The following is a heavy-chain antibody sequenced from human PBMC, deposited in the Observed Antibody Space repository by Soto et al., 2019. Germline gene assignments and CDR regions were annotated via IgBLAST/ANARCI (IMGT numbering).Heavy chain of an antibody. D-gene: IGHD6-19*01. CDR3: ARRSSGWFTNLKFGYYFDY. V-gene: IGHV4-34*01. J-gene: IGHJ4*02. CDR2: INHSGST. CDR1: GGSFSCYY. Sequence: SETLSLTCAVYGGSFSCYYWSWIRQPPGKGLEWIGEINHSGSTNYNPSLKSRVTISVDTSKNQFSLKLSSVTAADTAVYYCARRSSGWFTNLKFGYYFDYWGQGTLVTVSS.